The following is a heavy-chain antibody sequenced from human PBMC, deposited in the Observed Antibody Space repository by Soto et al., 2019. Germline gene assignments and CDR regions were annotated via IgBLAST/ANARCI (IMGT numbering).Heavy chain of an antibody. CDR1: GASISSYY. D-gene: IGHD2-15*01. CDR3: ARGQVVAAQH. V-gene: IGHV4-59*12. J-gene: IGHJ4*02. CDR2: IYYSGST. Sequence: PSETLSLTCSVSGASISSYYYTWIRQTPGKGLEWIGYIYYSGSTYYNPSLKSRVTISVDRSKNQFSLKLSSVTAADTAVYYCARGQVVAAQHWGQAPLVTVSS.